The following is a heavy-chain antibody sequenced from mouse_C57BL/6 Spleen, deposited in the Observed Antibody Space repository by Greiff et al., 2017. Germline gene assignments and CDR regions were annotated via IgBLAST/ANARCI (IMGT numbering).Heavy chain of an antibody. CDR3: ARIYDGYYGYFDY. D-gene: IGHD2-3*01. CDR1: GYTFTSYW. J-gene: IGHJ2*01. V-gene: IGHV1-52*01. Sequence: QVQLQQPGAELVRPGSSVKLSCKASGYTFTSYWMHWVKQRPIQGLEWIGNIDPSDSETHYNQKFKDKATLTVDKSSSTAYMQLSSLTSEDSAVYYCARIYDGYYGYFDYWGQGTTLTVSS. CDR2: IDPSDSET.